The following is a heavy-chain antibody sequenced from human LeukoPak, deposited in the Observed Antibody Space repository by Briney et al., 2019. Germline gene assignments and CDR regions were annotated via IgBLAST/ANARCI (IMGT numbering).Heavy chain of an antibody. Sequence: SETLSLTCTVSGGSISSYYWSWIRQPAGKGLEWIGRIYTSGSTNCNPSLKSRVTMSVDTSKNQFSLKLSSVTAADTAVYYCARLIVGATRYYYGMDVWGQGTTVTVSS. V-gene: IGHV4-4*07. J-gene: IGHJ6*02. CDR3: ARLIVGATRYYYGMDV. CDR1: GGSISSYY. CDR2: IYTSGST. D-gene: IGHD1-26*01.